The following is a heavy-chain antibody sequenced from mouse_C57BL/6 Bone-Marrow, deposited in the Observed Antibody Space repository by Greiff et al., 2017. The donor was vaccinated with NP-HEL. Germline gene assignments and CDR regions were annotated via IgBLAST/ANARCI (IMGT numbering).Heavy chain of an antibody. CDR1: GFTFSSYG. D-gene: IGHD1-1*01. CDR2: ISSGGSYT. V-gene: IGHV5-6*01. J-gene: IGHJ4*01. Sequence: EVQRVESGGDLVKPGGSLKLSCAASGFTFSSYGMSWVRQTPDKRLEWVATISSGGSYTYYPDSVKGRFTISRDNAKNTLYLQMSSLKSEDTAMYYCARPFTTVVYYYAMDYWGQGTSVTVSS. CDR3: ARPFTTVVYYYAMDY.